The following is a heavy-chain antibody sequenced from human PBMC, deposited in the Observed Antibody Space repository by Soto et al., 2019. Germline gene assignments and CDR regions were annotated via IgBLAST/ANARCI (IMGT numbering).Heavy chain of an antibody. V-gene: IGHV1-8*01. CDR1: GYTFTSYD. J-gene: IGHJ4*02. D-gene: IGHD3-10*01. CDR2: MNPNSGNT. Sequence: QVQLVQSGAEVKKPGASVKVSCKASGYTFTSYDINWVRQATGQGLEWMGWMNPNSGNTGYAQKFQGRVTSTRKSSISTADMELSSLRSEGTAVYYCARGGALWFGELFGYYWGQGPLVTVCS. CDR3: ARGGALWFGELFGYY.